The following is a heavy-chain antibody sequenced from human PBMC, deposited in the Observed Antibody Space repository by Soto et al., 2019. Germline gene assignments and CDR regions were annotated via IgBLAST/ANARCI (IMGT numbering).Heavy chain of an antibody. CDR1: GFTFSSYG. D-gene: IGHD2-2*02. Sequence: QVQLVKSGGGVVQPGRSLRLSCAASGFTFSSYGMHWVRQAPGKGLEWVAGIWYDGSNKYYADSVKGRFTISRDNSKNTLYLQMNSLRAEDTAVYYCASGHTDAFDSWGQGTMVTVSS. CDR2: IWYDGSNK. J-gene: IGHJ3*02. V-gene: IGHV3-33*01. CDR3: ASGHTDAFDS.